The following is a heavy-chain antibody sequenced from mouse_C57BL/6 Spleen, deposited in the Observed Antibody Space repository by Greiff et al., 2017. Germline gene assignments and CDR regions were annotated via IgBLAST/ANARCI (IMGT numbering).Heavy chain of an antibody. J-gene: IGHJ4*01. CDR2: IWTGGGT. CDR3: ARNGGYGSNYYAMDY. D-gene: IGHD1-1*01. CDR1: GFSLTSYA. Sequence: QVQLKESGPGLVAPSQSLSITCTVSGFSLTSYAISWVRQPPGKGLEWLGVIWTGGGTNYNSPPKSRLGNGKDNSKSQVLLKMNSLQTDDTARYYGARNGGYGSNYYAMDYWGQGTSVTVSS. V-gene: IGHV2-9-1*01.